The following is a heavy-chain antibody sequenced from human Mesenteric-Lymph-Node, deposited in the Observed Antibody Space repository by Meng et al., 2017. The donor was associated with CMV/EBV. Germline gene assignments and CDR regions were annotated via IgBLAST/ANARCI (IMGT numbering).Heavy chain of an antibody. CDR1: GFTFIAYG. Sequence: GESLKISCAASGFTFIAYGIHWVRQAPGKGLEWVSFIRYDGTNEYYADSVKGRFTISRDNSKNTLYLQMNSLTVEDTAVYYCARSAQDIVVVPAAMPADAFDIWGQGTMVTVSS. CDR2: IRYDGTNE. J-gene: IGHJ3*02. D-gene: IGHD2-2*01. V-gene: IGHV3-30*02. CDR3: ARSAQDIVVVPAAMPADAFDI.